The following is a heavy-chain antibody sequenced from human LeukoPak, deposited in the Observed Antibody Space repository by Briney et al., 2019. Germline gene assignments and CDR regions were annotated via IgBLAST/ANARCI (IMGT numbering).Heavy chain of an antibody. CDR2: MNPNSGNT. D-gene: IGHD3-9*01. J-gene: IGHJ6*03. CDR1: GYTFTSYD. V-gene: IGHV1-8*01. Sequence: ASVKVSCKASGYTFTSYDINWVRQATGQGLEWMGWMNPNSGNTGYAQKFQVRVTMTRNTSISTAYMELSSLRSEDTAVYYCARGIPAHYDILTGSASYYMDVWGKGTTVTISS. CDR3: ARGIPAHYDILTGSASYYMDV.